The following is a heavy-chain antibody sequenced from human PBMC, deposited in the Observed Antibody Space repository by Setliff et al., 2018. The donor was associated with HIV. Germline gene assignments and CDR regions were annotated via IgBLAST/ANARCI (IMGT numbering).Heavy chain of an antibody. CDR1: GFTLSSSH. Sequence: GGSLRLSCAASGFTLSSSHMTWVRQAPGKGLEWVSCISSGGGFIYYSDSVKGRFTISRDTAKNSVYLQMNSLRAEDTAIYYCAKGVKWPDPWGQGSQVTVSS. D-gene: IGHD2-8*01. V-gene: IGHV3-21*01. CDR2: ISSGGGFI. CDR3: AKGVKWPDP. J-gene: IGHJ5*02.